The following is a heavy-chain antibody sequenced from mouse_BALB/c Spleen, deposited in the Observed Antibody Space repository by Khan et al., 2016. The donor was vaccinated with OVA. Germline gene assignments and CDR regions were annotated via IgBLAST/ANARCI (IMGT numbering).Heavy chain of an antibody. CDR2: ISSGGDYI. D-gene: IGHD1-1*01. CDR3: ARHNYGPFAY. Sequence: EVELVESGGDLVKPGGSLKLSCSASGFTFSTYAMSWVRQTPEKRLEWVATISSGGDYIYFPDSVKGRFTISRDNAKNTLYLQMSSLRSEDTAMYYCARHNYGPFAYWGQGTLVTFSA. J-gene: IGHJ3*01. V-gene: IGHV5-9-3*01. CDR1: GFTFSTYA.